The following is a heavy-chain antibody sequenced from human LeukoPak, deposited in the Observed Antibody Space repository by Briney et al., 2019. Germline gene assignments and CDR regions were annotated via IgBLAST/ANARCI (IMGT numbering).Heavy chain of an antibody. Sequence: PGGSLRLSCAASGFTFSNYDMSWVRQAPGKGLEWVSSITSSSIYKYYADSMKGRFTISRDNAKNSLYLQMDSLRAEDTAVYYCARDGITMRILEYWGQGTLVTVSS. V-gene: IGHV3-21*01. J-gene: IGHJ4*02. D-gene: IGHD3-10*01. CDR2: ITSSSIYK. CDR3: ARDGITMRILEY. CDR1: GFTFSNYD.